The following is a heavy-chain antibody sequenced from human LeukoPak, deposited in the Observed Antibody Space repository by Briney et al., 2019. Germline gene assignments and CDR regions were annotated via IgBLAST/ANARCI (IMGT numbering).Heavy chain of an antibody. J-gene: IGHJ5*02. CDR2: INHSGST. V-gene: IGHV4-34*01. Sequence: PSETLSLTCAVYGGSFSGYYWSWIRQPPGKGLEWIGEINHSGSTNYNPSLKSRVTISVDTSKNQFSLKLSSVTAADTAVYYCARRSQWLVKSGFDPWGQGTLVTVSS. CDR1: GGSFSGYY. CDR3: ARRSQWLVKSGFDP. D-gene: IGHD6-19*01.